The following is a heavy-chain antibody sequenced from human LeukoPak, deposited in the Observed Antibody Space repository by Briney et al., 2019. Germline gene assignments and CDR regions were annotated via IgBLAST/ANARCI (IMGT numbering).Heavy chain of an antibody. J-gene: IGHJ5*02. CDR3: ARRSSRFDP. D-gene: IGHD6-13*01. CDR2: IYYTGST. Sequence: SETLSLTCTVSGGSISSYYWSWIRQPPGKGLEWIGYIYYTGSTNYNPSLKSRVTISVDTSKNQFSLKLSSVTAADTAVYYCARRSSRFDPWGQGTLVTVSS. V-gene: IGHV4-59*12. CDR1: GGSISSYY.